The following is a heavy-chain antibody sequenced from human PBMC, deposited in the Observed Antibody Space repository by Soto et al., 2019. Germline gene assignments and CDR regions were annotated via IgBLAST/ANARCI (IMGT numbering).Heavy chain of an antibody. CDR1: GSTVSSNY. V-gene: IGHV3-66*01. J-gene: IGHJ4*02. CDR2: IYSAGNT. D-gene: IGHD3-10*01. Sequence: GGSLRLSCAASGSTVSSNYMSWVRQAPGKGLEWISIIYSAGNTYYADSVKGRFTISRDNSKNTLYLQMNSLGAEDTAVYYCARDLRGSGTYFDYWGQGTLVTVSS. CDR3: ARDLRGSGTYFDY.